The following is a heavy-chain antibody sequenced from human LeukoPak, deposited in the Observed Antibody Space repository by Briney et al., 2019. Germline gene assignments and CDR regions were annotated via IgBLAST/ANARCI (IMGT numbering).Heavy chain of an antibody. CDR1: GFTFSSYS. D-gene: IGHD6-13*01. CDR3: ARDSSSWYYYGMDV. Sequence: GGSLRPSCAASGFTFSSYSMNWVRQAPGKGLEWVSSISSSSSYIYYADSVKGRFTISRDNAKNSLYLQMNSLRAEDTAVYYCARDSSSWYYYGMDVWGQGTTVTVSS. J-gene: IGHJ6*02. CDR2: ISSSSSYI. V-gene: IGHV3-21*01.